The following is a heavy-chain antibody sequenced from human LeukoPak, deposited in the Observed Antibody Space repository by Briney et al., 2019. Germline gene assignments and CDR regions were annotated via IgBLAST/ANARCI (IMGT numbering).Heavy chain of an antibody. CDR2: INHSGST. CDR3: ARGADIVLMVYAAASSYFDY. CDR1: GGSFSGYY. Sequence: SSETLSLTCAVYGGSFSGYYWSWIRQPPGKGLEWIGEINHSGSTYYNPSLKSRVTISVDTSKNQFSLKLSSVTAADTAVYYCARGADIVLMVYAAASSYFDYWGQGTLVTVSS. V-gene: IGHV4-34*01. D-gene: IGHD2-8*01. J-gene: IGHJ4*02.